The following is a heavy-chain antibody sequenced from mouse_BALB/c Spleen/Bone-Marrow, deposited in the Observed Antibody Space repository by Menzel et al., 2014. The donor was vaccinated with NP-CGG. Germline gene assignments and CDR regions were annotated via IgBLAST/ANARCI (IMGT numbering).Heavy chain of an antibody. CDR2: INPYNGAT. Sequence: VQLQQSGPELVKPGASVKISCKASGYSFTGYYMHWVKQSHVKSLEWIGRINPYNGATSYNQNFKDKASLTVDKSSSTAYMELHSPTSEDSAVYYCASNYYGYAMDYWGQGTSVTVSS. J-gene: IGHJ4*01. V-gene: IGHV1-31*01. D-gene: IGHD1-1*01. CDR1: GYSFTGYY. CDR3: ASNYYGYAMDY.